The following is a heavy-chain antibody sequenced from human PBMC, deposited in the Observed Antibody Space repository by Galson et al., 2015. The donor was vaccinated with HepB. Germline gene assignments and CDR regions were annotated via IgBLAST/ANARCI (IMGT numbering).Heavy chain of an antibody. Sequence: SLRLSCAATGFIFNDYDVSWVRQVPGKGLEWVSGINWNGGDTDYADSVKGRFAISRDNAKNSLYLQMNSLRADDTALYYCARHETTGAGGVRHEWYSGFWGQGILVTVSS. D-gene: IGHD3-3*01. CDR2: INWNGGDT. CDR3: ARHETTGAGGVRHEWYSGF. J-gene: IGHJ1*01. V-gene: IGHV3-20*04. CDR1: GFIFNDYD.